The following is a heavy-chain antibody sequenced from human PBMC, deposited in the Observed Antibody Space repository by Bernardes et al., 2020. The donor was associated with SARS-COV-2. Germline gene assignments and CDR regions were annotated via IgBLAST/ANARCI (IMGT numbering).Heavy chain of an antibody. CDR2: VEYRGST. D-gene: IGHD6-6*01. Sequence: SETLSLTVTFPRGSTSSSNHYWAWTRQPPGKGLEWNGSVEYRGSTYYSPSLKSRVTISIDTSKNQFFLKVTSVTAADTAIYYCAGRESSSSGFGFHNGMDVWGQGTTVTVSS. CDR3: AGRESSSSGFGFHNGMDV. V-gene: IGHV4-39*01. J-gene: IGHJ6*02. CDR1: RGSTSSSNHY.